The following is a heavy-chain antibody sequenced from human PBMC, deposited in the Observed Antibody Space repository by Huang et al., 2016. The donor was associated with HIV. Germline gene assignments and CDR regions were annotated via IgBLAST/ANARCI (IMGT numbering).Heavy chain of an antibody. CDR2: NNHSGTT. CDR1: GGSFSTYY. J-gene: IGHJ4*02. D-gene: IGHD2-8*01. V-gene: IGHV4-34*02. Sequence: QVQLQQWGAGRLRPSETLSLTCAVYGGSFSTYYWTWIRQPPGKGLEWIGENNHSGTTNYNSSLKSRVTMSVDTSKKQFSLRLNSVTAADTAVYYCARDGKQMAPHFDFWGQGTLVTVSS. CDR3: ARDGKQMAPHFDF.